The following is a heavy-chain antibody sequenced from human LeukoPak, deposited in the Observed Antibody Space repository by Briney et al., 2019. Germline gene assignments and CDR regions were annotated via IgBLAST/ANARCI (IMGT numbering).Heavy chain of an antibody. D-gene: IGHD3-22*01. V-gene: IGHV3-72*01. J-gene: IGHJ1*01. Sequence: GGSLRLSFAASGFDFSEHEMDWVRQTPRKGLEWLARIRNKNQGLTTEYAASVRGRFAISRDDSSNSLHLQMNRLKTEDTAVHSCVQPSQGYFQNWGQGTLVTVSS. CDR1: GFDFSEHE. CDR2: IRNKNQGLTT. CDR3: VQPSQGYFQN.